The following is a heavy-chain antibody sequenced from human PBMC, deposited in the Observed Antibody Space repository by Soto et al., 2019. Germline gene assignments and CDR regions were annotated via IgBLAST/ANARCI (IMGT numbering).Heavy chain of an antibody. V-gene: IGHV4-31*03. D-gene: IGHD4-17*01. CDR3: ARDSGDYYYYYGMDV. Sequence: QVQLQESGPGLVKPSQTLSLTCTVSGGSISSGGYYWSWIRQHPGKGLEWIGYIYYSGSTYYNPSLKSRVTISVDTYKNQFSLKLSSVTAADTAVYYCARDSGDYYYYYGMDVWGQGTTVTVSS. CDR2: IYYSGST. CDR1: GGSISSGGYY. J-gene: IGHJ6*02.